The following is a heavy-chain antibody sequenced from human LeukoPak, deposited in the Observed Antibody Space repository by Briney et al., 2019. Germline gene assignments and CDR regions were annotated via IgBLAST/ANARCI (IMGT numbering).Heavy chain of an antibody. D-gene: IGHD5-18*01. CDR1: GYTFTGYY. Sequence: ASVKVSCKASGYTFTGYYMHWVRQAPGQGLEWMGWINPNSGGTNYAQKFQGRVTMTRDTSKNQFSLKLSSVTAADTAVYYCAREDTAMAPFDYWGQGTLVTVSS. CDR2: INPNSGGT. J-gene: IGHJ4*02. V-gene: IGHV1-2*02. CDR3: AREDTAMAPFDY.